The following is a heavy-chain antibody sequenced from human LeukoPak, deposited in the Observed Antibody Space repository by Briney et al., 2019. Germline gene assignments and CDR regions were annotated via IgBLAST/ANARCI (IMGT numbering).Heavy chain of an antibody. V-gene: IGHV4-31*03. D-gene: IGHD2-2*01. J-gene: IGHJ4*02. CDR2: IYYSGST. CDR3: ARLYCSSTSCPFDY. Sequence: PSQTLSLTCTVCGGSISSGDYYWSWIRQHPGKGLEWIGYIYYSGSTYYNPSLKSRVTISVDTSKNQFSLKLSSVTAADTAVYYCARLYCSSTSCPFDYWGQGTLVTVSS. CDR1: GGSISSGDYY.